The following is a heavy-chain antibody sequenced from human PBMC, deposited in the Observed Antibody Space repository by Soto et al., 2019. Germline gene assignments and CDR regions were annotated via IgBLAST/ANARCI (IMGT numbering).Heavy chain of an antibody. CDR3: ASKVRGYSSGKNWFDP. CDR2: ISAYNGNT. Sequence: ASVKVSCKASGYTFTSYGISWVRQAPGQGLEWMGWISAYNGNTNYAQKLQGRVTMTTDTSTSTAYMELRSLRSDDTAVYYCASKVRGYSSGKNWFDPWGQGTLVTVSS. D-gene: IGHD3-22*01. V-gene: IGHV1-18*01. CDR1: GYTFTSYG. J-gene: IGHJ5*02.